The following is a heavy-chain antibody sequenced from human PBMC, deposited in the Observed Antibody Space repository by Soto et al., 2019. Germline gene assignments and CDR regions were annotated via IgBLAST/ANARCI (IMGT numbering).Heavy chain of an antibody. CDR2: INHSGST. V-gene: IGHV4-34*01. D-gene: IGHD5-18*01. CDR1: GGSFSGYY. CDR3: AARGYSRFYYYYYYGMDV. J-gene: IGHJ6*02. Sequence: PSETLSLTCAVYGGSFSGYYWSWIRQPPGKGLEWIGEINHSGSTNYNPSLKSRVTIPVDTSKNQFSLKLSSVTAADTAVYYCAARGYSRFYYYYYYGMDVWGQGTTVTVS.